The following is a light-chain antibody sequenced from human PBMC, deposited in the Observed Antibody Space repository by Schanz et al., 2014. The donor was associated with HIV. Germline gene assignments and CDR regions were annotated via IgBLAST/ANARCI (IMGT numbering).Light chain of an antibody. CDR1: TGAVTNSHY. CDR2: DTT. Sequence: QAVVTQEPSLTVSPGETVTLTCGSSTGAVTNSHYPFWFQRKPGQAPRTLIYDTTKKHSWTPARFSGSLLGGKAALTLSGAQPEDEAEYYCLLSYSGARPWVFGGGTKLTVL. CDR3: LLSYSGARPWV. J-gene: IGLJ3*02. V-gene: IGLV7-46*01.